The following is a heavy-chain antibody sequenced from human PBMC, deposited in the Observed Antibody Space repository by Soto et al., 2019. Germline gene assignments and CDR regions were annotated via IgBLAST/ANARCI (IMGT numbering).Heavy chain of an antibody. V-gene: IGHV1-3*01. J-gene: IGHJ2*01. D-gene: IGHD1-26*01. Sequence: QVQLVQSGAEVKKPGASVKVSCKASGYTFTSYAMHWVRQAPGQRLEWMGWINAGNGNTKYSQKFQGRVTITRDTSASTAYMELSSLRSEARAVYCCARGGSLYWYFDLWGRGTLVTVSS. CDR1: GYTFTSYA. CDR2: INAGNGNT. CDR3: ARGGSLYWYFDL.